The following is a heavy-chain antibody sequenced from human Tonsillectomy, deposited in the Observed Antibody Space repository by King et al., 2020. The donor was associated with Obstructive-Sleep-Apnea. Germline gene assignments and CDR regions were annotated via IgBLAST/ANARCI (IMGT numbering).Heavy chain of an antibody. J-gene: IGHJ4*02. CDR1: GFIFTYAW. D-gene: IGHD2-2*01. V-gene: IGHV3-15*01. CDR3: TPSFCSSTSCYFLGSFDS. Sequence: QLVQSGGGLVKPGGSLRLSCAASGFIFTYAWMNWVRQAPGKGLEWVGRIKSKTDGGTTDYAAPVEGRFTISRDDSKNTLYLQMNSLKTEDTAVYYCTPSFCSSTSCYFLGSFDSWGQGSLVTVSS. CDR2: IKSKTDGGTT.